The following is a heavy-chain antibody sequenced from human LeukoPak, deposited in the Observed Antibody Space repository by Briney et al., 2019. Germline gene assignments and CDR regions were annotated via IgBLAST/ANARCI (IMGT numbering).Heavy chain of an antibody. Sequence: SETLSLTCTVSGGSISSYYWSWIRQPPGKGLEWIGYIYHSGSTYYNPSLKSRVTISVDRSKNQFSLKLSSVTAADTAVYYCARGVRGYQFDYWGQGTLVTVSS. CDR2: IYHSGST. V-gene: IGHV4-59*12. CDR3: ARGVRGYQFDY. CDR1: GGSISSYY. J-gene: IGHJ4*02. D-gene: IGHD5-18*01.